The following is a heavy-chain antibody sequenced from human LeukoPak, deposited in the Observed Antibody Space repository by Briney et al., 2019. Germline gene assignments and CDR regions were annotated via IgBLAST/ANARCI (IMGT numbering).Heavy chain of an antibody. D-gene: IGHD3-3*01. CDR1: GGSISSYY. CDR2: IYYSGST. V-gene: IGHV4-59*01. Sequence: SETLSLTCTVSGGSISSYYWSWIRQPPGKGLEWIGYIYYSGSTNYNPSLKSRVTISVDTSKNQFSRKLSSVTAADTAVYYCARGPLYYDFWSGDYYYYGMDVWGQGTTVTVSS. CDR3: ARGPLYYDFWSGDYYYYGMDV. J-gene: IGHJ6*02.